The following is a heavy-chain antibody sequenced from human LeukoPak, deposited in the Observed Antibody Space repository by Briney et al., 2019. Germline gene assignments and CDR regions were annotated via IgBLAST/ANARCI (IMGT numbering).Heavy chain of an antibody. J-gene: IGHJ3*02. CDR1: GGSISSYY. CDR2: IYYSGST. V-gene: IGHV4-59*08. Sequence: PSETLSLTCTVSGGSISSYYWSWIRQPPEKGLEWIGYIYYSGSTNYNPSLKSRVTISVDTSKNQFSLKLSSVTAADTAVYYCARRVRTDSSGWYLGSAFDIWGQGTMVTVSS. CDR3: ARRVRTDSSGWYLGSAFDI. D-gene: IGHD6-19*01.